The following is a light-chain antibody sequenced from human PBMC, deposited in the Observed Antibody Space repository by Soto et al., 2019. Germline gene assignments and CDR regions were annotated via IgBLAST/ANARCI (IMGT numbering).Light chain of an antibody. CDR2: EVS. CDR1: SSDVGSYNY. CDR3: SAYRSTTLVV. V-gene: IGLV2-14*01. J-gene: IGLJ2*01. Sequence: QTVVTQPASVSGSPGQSITISCTGTSSDVGSYNYISWYQQHPGKAPKLMIYEVSNRPSGVSNRFSGSKSANTASLTISGLQAEDEADYYCSAYRSTTLVVFGGGTKLTVL.